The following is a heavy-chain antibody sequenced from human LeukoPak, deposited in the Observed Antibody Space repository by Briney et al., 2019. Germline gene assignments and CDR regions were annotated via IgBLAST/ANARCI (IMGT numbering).Heavy chain of an antibody. D-gene: IGHD3-3*01. CDR3: ARGSLYDFWSGYYGYTEYYFDY. CDR2: ISYDGSNK. J-gene: IGHJ4*02. CDR1: GFTFSSYA. Sequence: GRSLRLSCAASGFTFSSYAMHWVRQAPGKGLEWVAVISYDGSNKYYADSVKGRFTISRDNSKNTLYLQMNSLRAEDTAVYYCARGSLYDFWSGYYGYTEYYFDYWGQGTPVTVSS. V-gene: IGHV3-30-3*01.